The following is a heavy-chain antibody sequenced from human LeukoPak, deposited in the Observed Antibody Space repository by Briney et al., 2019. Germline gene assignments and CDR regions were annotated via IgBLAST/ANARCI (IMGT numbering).Heavy chain of an antibody. CDR2: IDPSDSYT. CDR1: GYSFTSYW. D-gene: IGHD3-9*01. V-gene: IGHV5-10-1*01. J-gene: IGHJ4*02. CDR3: ARHEAGYFDWLSSPYYFDY. Sequence: GESLRISCKGSGYSFTSYWISWVRQMPGKGLEWMGRIDPSDSYTSYSPSFQGHVTISADKSISTAYLQWSSLKASDTAMYYCARHEAGYFDWLSSPYYFDYWGQGTLVTVSS.